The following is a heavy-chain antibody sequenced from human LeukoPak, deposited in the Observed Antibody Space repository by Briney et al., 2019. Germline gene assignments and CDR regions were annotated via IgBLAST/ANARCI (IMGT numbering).Heavy chain of an antibody. CDR3: AREAGSSWYLTYYFDY. V-gene: IGHV1-18*01. CDR1: GYTFTSYG. CDR2: ISAYNGNT. D-gene: IGHD6-13*01. Sequence: WASVKVSCKASGYTFTSYGISWVRQAPGQGLEWMGWISAYNGNTNYAQKLQGRVTMTTDTSTSTAYMELRSLRSDDTAVYYCAREAGSSWYLTYYFDYWGQGTLVTVSS. J-gene: IGHJ4*02.